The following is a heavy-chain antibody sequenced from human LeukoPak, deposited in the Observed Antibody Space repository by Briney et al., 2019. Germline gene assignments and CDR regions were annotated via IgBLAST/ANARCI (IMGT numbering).Heavy chain of an antibody. Sequence: PSETLSLTCTVSGGSISSGGYYWSWIRQHPGKGLEWIGYIYYSGSTYYNPSLKSRVTISVDTSKNQFSLKLSSVTAADTAVYYCATLQVPLKTYNWNDPFDYWGQGTLVTVSS. CDR2: IYYSGST. J-gene: IGHJ4*02. V-gene: IGHV4-31*03. CDR3: ATLQVPLKTYNWNDPFDY. CDR1: GGSISSGGYY. D-gene: IGHD1-1*01.